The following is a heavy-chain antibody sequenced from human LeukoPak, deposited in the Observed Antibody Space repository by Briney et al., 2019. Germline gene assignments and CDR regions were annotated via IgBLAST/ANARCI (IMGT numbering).Heavy chain of an antibody. CDR2: ISGSGSSI. J-gene: IGHJ4*02. D-gene: IGHD6-19*01. CDR3: ATSSGWRTDVPY. CDR1: GNYW. V-gene: IGHV3-23*01. Sequence: GGSLRLSCAASGNYWMHWVRQAPGKGLEWVSAISGSGSSIYYADSVKGRFTISRDNSKNTLFLQMNSLRSEDTAVYYCATSSGWRTDVPYWGQGTLVTVSS.